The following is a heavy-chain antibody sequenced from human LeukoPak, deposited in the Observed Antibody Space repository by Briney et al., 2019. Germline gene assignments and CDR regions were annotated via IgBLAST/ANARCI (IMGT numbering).Heavy chain of an antibody. D-gene: IGHD3-10*01. CDR3: VSYLWYGGTLIDY. CDR2: ITSDGSTT. J-gene: IGHJ4*02. V-gene: IGHV3-74*01. Sequence: GGSLSLSCAASRFTFSSHCMHWVRHAPGKGLVCVSRITSDGSTTNYAHSARGRFTISRDKAKNTMYLQMKSLRAEDTALYYCVSYLWYGGTLIDYWGQGTPVTVSS. CDR1: RFTFSSHC.